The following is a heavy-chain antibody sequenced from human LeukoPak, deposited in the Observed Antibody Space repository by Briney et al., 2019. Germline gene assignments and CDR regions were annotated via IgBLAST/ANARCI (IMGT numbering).Heavy chain of an antibody. CDR2: IYYSGST. J-gene: IGHJ4*02. Sequence: SETLSLTCTVSGGSISSSSYYWGWIRQPPGKGLEWIGSIYYSGSTYYNPSLKSRVTISVDTSKNQFSLKLSSVTAADTAVYYCASMSWIQLWSSHCSGGSCTPYFDYWGQGTLVTVSS. D-gene: IGHD2-15*01. CDR3: ASMSWIQLWSSHCSGGSCTPYFDY. V-gene: IGHV4-39*01. CDR1: GGSISSSSYY.